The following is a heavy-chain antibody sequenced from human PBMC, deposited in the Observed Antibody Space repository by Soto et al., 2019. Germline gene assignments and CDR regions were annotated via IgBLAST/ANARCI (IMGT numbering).Heavy chain of an antibody. J-gene: IGHJ4*02. CDR1: GGSFSGYY. CDR2: INHSGST. Sequence: SEPLSLTCAVYGGSFSGYYWSWIRQPPGKGRGWIGEINHSGSTNYNPSLKSRVTISVDTSKNHFSLKLSSVTAADTAVYYCAREGFVVVPAAKIWRLDYWGQGTLVNVSS. V-gene: IGHV4-34*01. D-gene: IGHD2-2*01. CDR3: AREGFVVVPAAKIWRLDY.